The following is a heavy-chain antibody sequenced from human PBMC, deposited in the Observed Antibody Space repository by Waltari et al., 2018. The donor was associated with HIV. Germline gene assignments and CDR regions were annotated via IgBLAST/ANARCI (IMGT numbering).Heavy chain of an antibody. V-gene: IGHV1-69*13. J-gene: IGHJ4*02. CDR1: GGPFSNNA. CDR3: ARGAASNTFNSYFDS. Sequence: QVQLVQSGAEVKKPGSSVKVSCTASGGPFSNNAISWVRQGPGQGLEWMGGIIPVFGTTYYSQKFQGRVTITADVSLTTAYMDLSSLGSDDTAFYFCARGAASNTFNSYFDSWGQGVLVTVSS. D-gene: IGHD6-25*01. CDR2: IIPVFGTT.